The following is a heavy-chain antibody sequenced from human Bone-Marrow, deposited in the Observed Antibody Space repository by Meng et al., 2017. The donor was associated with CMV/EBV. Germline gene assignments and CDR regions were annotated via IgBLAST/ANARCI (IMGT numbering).Heavy chain of an antibody. V-gene: IGHV1-69*01. D-gene: IGHD3-22*01. CDR2: IIAIFGKT. CDR1: GGRFRTNA. J-gene: IGHJ4*02. CDR3: ARGCGYHLSTALGH. Sequence: QVQLVQSGPELRKPGYSVNVACKASGGRFRTNARGWVRQASGQGLEWMGGIIAIFGKTNYAQNFQGRITLSADESTSTDYMELISLRSEDTAFYYCARGCGYHLSTALGHWGQGTLVTVSS.